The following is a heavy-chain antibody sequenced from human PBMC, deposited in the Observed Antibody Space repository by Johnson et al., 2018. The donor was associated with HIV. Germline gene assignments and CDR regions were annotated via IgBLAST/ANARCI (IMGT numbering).Heavy chain of an antibody. D-gene: IGHD1-26*01. V-gene: IGHV3-9*01. CDR3: AKVLEVGATKDDAFDI. CDR1: GFTFDDYA. Sequence: EVQLVESGGGLVQPGRSLRLSCAASGFTFDDYAMHWVRQAPGKGLEWGSGISWTSGSIGYADAVKGRFTISRDNAKNSLYLQMNSLRAEDTALYYCAKVLEVGATKDDAFDIWGQGTMVTVSS. J-gene: IGHJ3*02. CDR2: ISWTSGSI.